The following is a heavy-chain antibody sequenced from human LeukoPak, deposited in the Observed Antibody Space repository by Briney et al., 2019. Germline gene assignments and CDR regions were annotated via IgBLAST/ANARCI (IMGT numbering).Heavy chain of an antibody. Sequence: PSETLSLTCTVSGGSLSSYYWSWIRQPAGTGLEWIGRIYSSGSTNYNPSLKSRVTMSVDTSQNQFSRKVSSVTAADTAVYYCARGYNWASPTRNFYYMDVWGKGTTVTVSS. CDR3: ARGYNWASPTRNFYYMDV. CDR2: IYSSGST. CDR1: GGSLSSYY. D-gene: IGHD1-20*01. J-gene: IGHJ6*03. V-gene: IGHV4-4*07.